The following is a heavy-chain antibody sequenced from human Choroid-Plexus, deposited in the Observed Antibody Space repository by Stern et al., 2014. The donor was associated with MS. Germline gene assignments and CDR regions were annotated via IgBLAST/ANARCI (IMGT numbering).Heavy chain of an antibody. Sequence: QLVQSGAEVKKPGASVKVSCKTSGYIFTGYYIHWVRQAPGQGLEWMAWINPNTGGPKYAQKFQGRVTMSRDTSISTAYVELSSLTSDDTAVYYCARDQRGITIFGVVTDYYYLGMDVWGQGTTVTVSS. D-gene: IGHD3-3*01. V-gene: IGHV1-2*02. CDR2: INPNTGGP. CDR1: GYIFTGYY. CDR3: ARDQRGITIFGVVTDYYYLGMDV. J-gene: IGHJ6*02.